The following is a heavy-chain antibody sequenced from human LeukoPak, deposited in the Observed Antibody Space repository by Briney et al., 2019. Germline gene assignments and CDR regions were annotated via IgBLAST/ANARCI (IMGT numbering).Heavy chain of an antibody. D-gene: IGHD2-2*01. J-gene: IGHJ1*01. Sequence: GGSLRLSCAASGFTFSSYGMQGVRQAPGKGREGVAVISYDGSNKYYADSVKGRFTISRENSKNTLYVQMNSLRAEDTAVYYCAKDTRGEGYCSSTSCLGYFQHWGQGTLVTVSS. V-gene: IGHV3-30*18. CDR1: GFTFSSYG. CDR3: AKDTRGEGYCSSTSCLGYFQH. CDR2: ISYDGSNK.